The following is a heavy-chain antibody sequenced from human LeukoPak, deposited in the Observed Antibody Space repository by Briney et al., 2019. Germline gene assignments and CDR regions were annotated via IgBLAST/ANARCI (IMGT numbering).Heavy chain of an antibody. J-gene: IGHJ5*02. CDR1: GGSISSSSYY. V-gene: IGHV4-39*01. CDR3: ARHGRGRFDP. Sequence: SETLSLTCTVSGGSISSSSYYWRWIRQPPGKGLEWIGSIYYSGSTYYNPSLKSRVTISVDTSKNQFSLKLSSVTAADTAVYYCARHGRGRFDPWGQGTLVTVSS. D-gene: IGHD1-26*01. CDR2: IYYSGST.